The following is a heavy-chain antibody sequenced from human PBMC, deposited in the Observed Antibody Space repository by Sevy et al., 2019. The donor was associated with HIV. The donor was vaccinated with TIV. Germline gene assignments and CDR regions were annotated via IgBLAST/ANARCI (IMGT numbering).Heavy chain of an antibody. Sequence: GGSLRLSCAASGFTFISYWMHWVRQAPGKGLVWVSRMNSHGSSISYADSVKGRFTISRDNAKNTLYLQMNSLRAEDTAVYYCAREAAGTDDFDYWGQGTLVTVSS. J-gene: IGHJ4*02. D-gene: IGHD6-13*01. V-gene: IGHV3-74*01. CDR2: MNSHGSSI. CDR3: AREAAGTDDFDY. CDR1: GFTFISYW.